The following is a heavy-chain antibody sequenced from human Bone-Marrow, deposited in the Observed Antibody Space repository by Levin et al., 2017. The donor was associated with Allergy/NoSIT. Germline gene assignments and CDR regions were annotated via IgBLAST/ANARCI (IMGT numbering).Heavy chain of an antibody. D-gene: IGHD5-24*01. V-gene: IGHV3-21*01. Sequence: GESLKISCAASGFVFSSYTMNWVRQAPGKGLEWVSFIDSSSSIIYHADSVKGRFTISRDNAKNSLFLQMNSLRAEDTALYYCARETPVEMATVIDSWGQGTLVTVSS. CDR3: ARETPVEMATVIDS. CDR1: GFVFSSYT. CDR2: IDSSSSII. J-gene: IGHJ4*02.